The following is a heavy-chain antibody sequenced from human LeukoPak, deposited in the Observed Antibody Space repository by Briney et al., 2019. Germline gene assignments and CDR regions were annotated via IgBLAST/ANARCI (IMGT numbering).Heavy chain of an antibody. Sequence: GGSLRLSCAASGFTFNHFWMSWIRQAPGEGLEWVANILPDGSEKYYLDSVKGRFTISRDNPTNSLYLQINSLRAEDTALYYCGRLARNAWYAVDYWGQGTLVTVSS. J-gene: IGHJ4*02. CDR2: ILPDGSEK. V-gene: IGHV3-7*01. CDR1: GFTFNHFW. D-gene: IGHD6-19*01. CDR3: GRLARNAWYAVDY.